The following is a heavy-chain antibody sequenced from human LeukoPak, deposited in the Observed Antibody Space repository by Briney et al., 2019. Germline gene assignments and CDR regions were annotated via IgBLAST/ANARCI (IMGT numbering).Heavy chain of an antibody. Sequence: SETLSLTCTVSGGSISSFYWSWIRQPPGKGLEWIASIYYSGSTYYNPSLKSRVTISVDTSKNQFSLKVNSVTAADTAVYYCARGSKSAAAPFDYWGQGALVTVSS. CDR1: GGSISSFY. D-gene: IGHD6-13*01. CDR2: IYYSGST. V-gene: IGHV4-59*12. CDR3: ARGSKSAAAPFDY. J-gene: IGHJ4*02.